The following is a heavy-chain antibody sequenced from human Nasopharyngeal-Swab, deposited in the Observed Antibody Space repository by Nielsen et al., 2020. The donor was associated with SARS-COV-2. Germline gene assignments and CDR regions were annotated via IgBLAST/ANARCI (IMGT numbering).Heavy chain of an antibody. D-gene: IGHD3-3*01. CDR1: GFTFSSYA. CDR3: ARDEFPLEWLLSVLGAFDI. V-gene: IGHV3-30-3*01. J-gene: IGHJ3*02. CDR2: ISYDGSNK. Sequence: GESLKISCAASGFTFSSYAMHWVRQAPGKGLEWVAVISYDGSNKYYADSVKGRFTTSRDNSKNTLYLQMNSLRAEDTAVYYCARDEFPLEWLLSVLGAFDIWGQGTMVTVSS.